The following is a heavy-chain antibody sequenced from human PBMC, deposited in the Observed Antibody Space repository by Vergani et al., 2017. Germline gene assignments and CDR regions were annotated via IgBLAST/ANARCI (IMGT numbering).Heavy chain of an antibody. CDR3: ARNYGSGSSSYYGMDV. D-gene: IGHD3-10*01. Sequence: EVQLLESGGGLVQPGGSLRLSCAASGFTFSSYAMSWVRQAPGKGLEWVSAISGSGGSTYYADSVKGRFTISRDNSKNTLYLQMNSLRAEDTAVYYCARNYGSGSSSYYGMDVWGQGTTVTVSS. CDR1: GFTFSSYA. J-gene: IGHJ6*02. V-gene: IGHV3-23*01. CDR2: ISGSGGST.